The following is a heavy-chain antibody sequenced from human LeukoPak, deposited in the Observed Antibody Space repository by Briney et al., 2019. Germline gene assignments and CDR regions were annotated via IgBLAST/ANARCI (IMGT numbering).Heavy chain of an antibody. J-gene: IGHJ3*02. D-gene: IGHD5-18*01. CDR1: ENTFTNFE. CDR2: MNPNSGKI. Sequence: ASVKVSCKASENTFTNFEFNWVRQATGQGLEWMGWMNPNSGKIGYAQDFQGRVTMTRDTSISTAYMELSSLRAEDTAVYYCARAMVKRDAFDIWGQGTMVTVSS. V-gene: IGHV1-8*01. CDR3: ARAMVKRDAFDI.